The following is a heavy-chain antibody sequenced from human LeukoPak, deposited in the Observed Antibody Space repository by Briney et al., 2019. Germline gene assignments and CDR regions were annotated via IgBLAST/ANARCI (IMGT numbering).Heavy chain of an antibody. Sequence: PSETPSLTCTVSGGSISSYDWSWIRQPPGKGLEWIGYIYYSGSTNYNPSLKSRVTISVDTFKNQFSLKLSSVTAADTAVYYCAREESDFWSGSLDYWGQGTLVTVSS. CDR2: IYYSGST. V-gene: IGHV4-59*01. D-gene: IGHD3-3*01. CDR3: AREESDFWSGSLDY. CDR1: GGSISSYD. J-gene: IGHJ4*02.